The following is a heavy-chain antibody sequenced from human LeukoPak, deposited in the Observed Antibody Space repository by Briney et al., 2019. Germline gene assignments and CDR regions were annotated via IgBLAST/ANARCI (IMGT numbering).Heavy chain of an antibody. CDR2: INHSEST. CDR3: ARHPYSGSAYYYYDMDV. D-gene: IGHD5-12*01. CDR1: GGSFSGYF. Sequence: SETLSLTCASYGGSFSGYFWTWIRQPPGKGLEWIGEINHSESTNYNPSLKSRVTISVDTSKNQFSLKLSSVTAADTAVYYCARHPYSGSAYYYYDMDVWGQGTTVTVSS. J-gene: IGHJ6*02. V-gene: IGHV4-34*01.